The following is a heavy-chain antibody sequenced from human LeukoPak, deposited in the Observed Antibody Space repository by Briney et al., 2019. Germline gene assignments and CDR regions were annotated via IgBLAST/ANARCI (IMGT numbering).Heavy chain of an antibody. V-gene: IGHV3-53*01. D-gene: IGHD2/OR15-2a*01. J-gene: IGHJ3*02. CDR1: GFTVSSNY. CDR3: AKVYSASTYAFDM. Sequence: GGSLRLSCAASGFTVSSNYMSWVRQAPGKGLEWVSVIYSGGSTYYADSVKGRFTISRDNSKNTLYLQMNSLRAEDTAVYYCAKVYSASTYAFDMWGQGTVVSVSA. CDR2: IYSGGST.